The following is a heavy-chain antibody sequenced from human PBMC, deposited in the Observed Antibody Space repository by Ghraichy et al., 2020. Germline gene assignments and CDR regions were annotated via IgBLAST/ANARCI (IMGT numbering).Heavy chain of an antibody. J-gene: IGHJ6*03. CDR1: GGSISSRDYY. Sequence: PLSLTCTVSGGSISSRDYYWTWIRQPPGKGLEWIGYIYYSGNTYYNPSLMSRVTMSVDTSKSLFSLKLNSVTAADTAVYYCARAHYDFWTGYSGPYMDVWGKGTTVTVSS. D-gene: IGHD3-3*01. CDR3: ARAHYDFWTGYSGPYMDV. V-gene: IGHV4-30-4*08. CDR2: IYYSGNT.